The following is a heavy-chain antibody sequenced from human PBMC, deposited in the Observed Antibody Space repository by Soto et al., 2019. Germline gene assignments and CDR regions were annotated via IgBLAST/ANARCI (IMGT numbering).Heavy chain of an antibody. Sequence: GATVKVSCKASGYTVTSHGISWVRQAPGQGLEWMGWISPYNGNTDYAQKVQGRVTMTKDTSTSTAYMELRSLRSDDTAVYYCARDKLEMATIFDSWGQGALVTVSS. V-gene: IGHV1-18*01. CDR3: ARDKLEMATIFDS. CDR1: GYTVTSHG. J-gene: IGHJ4*02. CDR2: ISPYNGNT. D-gene: IGHD5-12*01.